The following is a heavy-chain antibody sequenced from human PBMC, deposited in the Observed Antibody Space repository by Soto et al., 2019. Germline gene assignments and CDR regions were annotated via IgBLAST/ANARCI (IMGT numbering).Heavy chain of an antibody. V-gene: IGHV1-46*02. CDR1: GYSFNAYY. CDR3: TREKSNEPNDY. Sequence: QVQLVQSGAEVKKPGASVIVSCKASGYSFNAYYIHWVRQAPGQGLEWVGMISLSVGSTTYAQKLQGSVTMIRDTSTSKVFMELSSLKSEDTAVYYCTREKSNEPNDYWGQGTLVTVS. CDR2: ISLSVGST. J-gene: IGHJ4*02. D-gene: IGHD2-8*01.